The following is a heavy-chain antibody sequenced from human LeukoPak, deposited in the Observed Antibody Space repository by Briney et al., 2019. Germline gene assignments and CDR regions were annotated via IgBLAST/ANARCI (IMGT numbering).Heavy chain of an antibody. J-gene: IGHJ4*02. CDR1: GFTFSSYA. V-gene: IGHV3-23*01. CDR2: VSGSGSST. Sequence: GGSLRLSCAASGFTFSSYAMSWVRQAPGKGLEWVSVVSGSGSSTYNADSVKGRFTISRDNSKNTLYLQMNSLRADDTAVYYCAKDFSGGYYYFDYWGQGTLVTVSS. D-gene: IGHD3-22*01. CDR3: AKDFSGGYYYFDY.